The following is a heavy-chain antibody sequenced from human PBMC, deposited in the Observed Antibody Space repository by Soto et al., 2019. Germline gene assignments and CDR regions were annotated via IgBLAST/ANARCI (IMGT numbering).Heavy chain of an antibody. Sequence: ASVKVSCKASGGTFSSYTISWVRQAPGQGLEWMGRIIPILGIANYAQKFQGRVTITADKSTSTAYMELSSLRSGDTAVYYCAREGYGSGIGYWGQGTLVNVSS. V-gene: IGHV1-69*04. CDR2: IIPILGIA. CDR3: AREGYGSGIGY. D-gene: IGHD3-10*01. J-gene: IGHJ4*02. CDR1: GGTFSSYT.